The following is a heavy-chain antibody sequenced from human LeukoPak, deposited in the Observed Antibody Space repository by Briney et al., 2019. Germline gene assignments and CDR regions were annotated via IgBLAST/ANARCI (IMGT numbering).Heavy chain of an antibody. Sequence: GGSLRLSCAASGFTFSSYSMNWVRQAPGKGLEWVSYISSSSSTIYYADSVKGRFTISRDNAKNSLYLQMNSLRAENTAVYYCARVGDSSGWQYYLDYWGQGTLVTVSS. CDR3: ARVGDSSGWQYYLDY. CDR1: GFTFSSYS. CDR2: ISSSSSTI. D-gene: IGHD6-19*01. J-gene: IGHJ4*02. V-gene: IGHV3-48*01.